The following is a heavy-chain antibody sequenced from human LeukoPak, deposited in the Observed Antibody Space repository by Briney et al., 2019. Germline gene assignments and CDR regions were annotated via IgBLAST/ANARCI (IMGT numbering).Heavy chain of an antibody. J-gene: IGHJ3*02. Sequence: ASLKVSAAASGYTFTGYYIHWVRQAPVHRLEWMGWINPNSGGTHYTQKIQGTVTMTRDTPISTAYMELSRLRPHDTPVYYSASEVSSPYYYDSSGSNAFDIWGQGTMVTVSS. D-gene: IGHD3-22*01. CDR3: ASEVSSPYYYDSSGSNAFDI. CDR1: GYTFTGYY. V-gene: IGHV1-2*02. CDR2: INPNSGGT.